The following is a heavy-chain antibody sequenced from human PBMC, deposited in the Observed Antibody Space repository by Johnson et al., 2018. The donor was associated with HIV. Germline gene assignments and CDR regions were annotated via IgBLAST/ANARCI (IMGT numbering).Heavy chain of an antibody. CDR1: GFTFSSYG. Sequence: QMLLVESGGGVVQPGRSLRLSCAASGFTFSSYGMHWVRQAPGKGLEWVAVIWYDGSNKYSADSVKGRFTISRDNSKNTLYLQMNSLRAEDTAVYYCARELQDDSSGYYYNDAFDIWGQGTMVTVSS. CDR2: IWYDGSNK. J-gene: IGHJ3*02. V-gene: IGHV3-33*01. CDR3: ARELQDDSSGYYYNDAFDI. D-gene: IGHD3-22*01.